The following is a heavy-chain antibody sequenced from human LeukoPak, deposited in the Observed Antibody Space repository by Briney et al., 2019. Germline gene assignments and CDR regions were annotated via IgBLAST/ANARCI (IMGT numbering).Heavy chain of an antibody. D-gene: IGHD3-22*01. CDR1: GGSITSYY. V-gene: IGHV4-59*01. J-gene: IGHJ4*02. Sequence: SETLSLTCTFSGGSITSYYWSWIRQPPGKGLEWIGYIYYTGSTNYNPSLKSRVTISVDTSKNQFSLKLSSVTAADTAVYYCARDAYYYDSSASRLFDYWGQGTLVTVSS. CDR2: IYYTGST. CDR3: ARDAYYYDSSASRLFDY.